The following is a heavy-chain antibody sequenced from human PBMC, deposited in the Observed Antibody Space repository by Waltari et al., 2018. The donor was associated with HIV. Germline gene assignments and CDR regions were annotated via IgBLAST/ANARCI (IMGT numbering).Heavy chain of an antibody. CDR3: ARGYYYDSGGYYKAY. V-gene: IGHV3-48*03. J-gene: IGHJ4*02. D-gene: IGHD3-10*01. Sequence: EVQLVDSGGGLVQPGGSLRLLSVAPGFTFNSYEMNWVCQDPGKGLKWVSYISSSGSTIYYADSVKGRFTISRDNARNSLYLQMNSLRAEDTAVYYCARGYYYDSGGYYKAYWGQGTLVTVSS. CDR1: GFTFNSYE. CDR2: ISSSGSTI.